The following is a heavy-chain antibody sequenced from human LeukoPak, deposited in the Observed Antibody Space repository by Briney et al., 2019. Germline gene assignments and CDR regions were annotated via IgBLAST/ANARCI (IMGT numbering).Heavy chain of an antibody. Sequence: GGSLRPSCAASGFTFSSYSMNWVRQAPGKGLEWVSSISSSSSYIYYADSVKGRFTISRDNAKNSLYLQMNSLRAEDTAVYYCARDRDSSGWIDYWGQGTLVTVSS. D-gene: IGHD6-19*01. CDR3: ARDRDSSGWIDY. V-gene: IGHV3-21*01. CDR1: GFTFSSYS. J-gene: IGHJ4*02. CDR2: ISSSSSYI.